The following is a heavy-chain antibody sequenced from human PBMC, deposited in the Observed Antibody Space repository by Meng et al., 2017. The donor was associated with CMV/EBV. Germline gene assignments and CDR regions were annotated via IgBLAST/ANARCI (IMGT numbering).Heavy chain of an antibody. Sequence: SVKVSCKASGGTFSSYAISWVRQAPGQGLEWMGGIIPILGIANYAQKFQGRVTITADKSTSTAYMELSSLRSEDTDVYYCARGGIPLNIVVVPAAIKGGAFDIWGQGTMVTVSS. CDR1: GGTFSSYA. CDR2: IIPILGIA. CDR3: ARGGIPLNIVVVPAAIKGGAFDI. D-gene: IGHD2-2*01. J-gene: IGHJ3*02. V-gene: IGHV1-69*10.